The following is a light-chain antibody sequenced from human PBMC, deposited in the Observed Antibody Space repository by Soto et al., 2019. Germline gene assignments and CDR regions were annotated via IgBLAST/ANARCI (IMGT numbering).Light chain of an antibody. J-gene: IGKJ4*01. Sequence: EIVMTQSPATLSVSPGERATLSCRASQSVSSDLAWYQQKPGQAPRLLIYGASTRATDIPATFSGSGSGTEFTLTISSLQSEDFAVYYCQQYGSSPLTFGGGTKVDIK. CDR2: GAS. V-gene: IGKV3-15*01. CDR1: QSVSSD. CDR3: QQYGSSPLT.